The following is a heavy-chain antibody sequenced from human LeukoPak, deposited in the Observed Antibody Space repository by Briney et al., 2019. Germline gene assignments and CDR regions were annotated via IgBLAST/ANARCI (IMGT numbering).Heavy chain of an antibody. V-gene: IGHV1-69*13. D-gene: IGHD1-7*01. CDR1: GGTFSSYA. J-gene: IGHJ5*02. CDR2: IIPIFGTA. Sequence: SVKVSCKASGGTFSSYAISWVRQAPGQGLEWMGGIIPIFGTANYAQKFQGRVTITADESTSTAYMEPSSLRSEDTAVYYCARSGGITGTGNWFDPWGQGTLVTVSS. CDR3: ARSGGITGTGNWFDP.